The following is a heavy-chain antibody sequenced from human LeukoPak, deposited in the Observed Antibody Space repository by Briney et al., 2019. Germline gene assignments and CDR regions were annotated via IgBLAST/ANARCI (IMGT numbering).Heavy chain of an antibody. CDR1: GGSFSGYY. V-gene: IGHV4-34*01. J-gene: IGHJ6*02. CDR2: INHSGST. Sequence: SETLPLTCAVYGGSFSGYYWSWIRQPPGKGLEWIGEINHSGSTNYNPSLKSRVTISVDTSKNQFSLKLSSVTAAGTAVYYCARVKAQYYYYCGMDVWGQGTTVTVSS. CDR3: ARVKAQYYYYCGMDV.